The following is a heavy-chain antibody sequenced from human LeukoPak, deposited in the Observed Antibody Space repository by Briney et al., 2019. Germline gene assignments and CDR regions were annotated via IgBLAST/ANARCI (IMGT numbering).Heavy chain of an antibody. Sequence: SETLSLTCTVSGYSISSGYYWGWIRQPPGKGLEWIGSIYHSGSTYYNPSLKSRVIVSIDASQNHFSVNLRSVTAADTAIYYCARRRWEGFGGSFDIWGQGTMVTVSS. CDR1: GYSISSGYY. CDR3: ARRRWEGFGGSFDI. D-gene: IGHD3-10*01. J-gene: IGHJ3*02. CDR2: IYHSGST. V-gene: IGHV4-38-2*02.